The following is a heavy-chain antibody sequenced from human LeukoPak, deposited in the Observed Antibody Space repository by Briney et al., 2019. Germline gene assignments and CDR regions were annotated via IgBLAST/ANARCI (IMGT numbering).Heavy chain of an antibody. V-gene: IGHV4-34*01. J-gene: IGHJ6*02. CDR2: INHSGST. CDR3: ARRRGLTYYDISSYGMDV. CDR1: GGSFSGYY. Sequence: SETLSLTCAVYGGSFSGYYWSWIRQPPGKGLEWIGEINHSGSTNYNPSLKSRVTISVDTSKNQFSLKLSSVTAADTAVYYCARRRGLTYYDISSYGMDVWGQGTTVTVSS. D-gene: IGHD3-9*01.